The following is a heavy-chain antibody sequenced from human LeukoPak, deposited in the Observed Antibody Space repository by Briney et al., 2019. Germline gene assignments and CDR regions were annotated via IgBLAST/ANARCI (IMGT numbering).Heavy chain of an antibody. V-gene: IGHV3-23*01. CDR3: AKDPSSSWYEPVDY. Sequence: GGSLRLSCAASGFTFSSYAMSWVRQAPGKGLEWVSAISGSGGSTYYADSVKGRFTISRDNSKNTLYLQMNSLRAEDTAVYYCAKDPSSSWYEPVDYWGQGTLVTVSS. J-gene: IGHJ4*02. CDR1: GFTFSSYA. D-gene: IGHD6-13*01. CDR2: ISGSGGST.